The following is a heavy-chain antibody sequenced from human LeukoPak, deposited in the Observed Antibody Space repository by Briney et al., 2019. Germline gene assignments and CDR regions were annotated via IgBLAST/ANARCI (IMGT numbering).Heavy chain of an antibody. CDR3: ARAPRTRTNHYGMGV. CDR1: GFTFSSYD. Sequence: PGGSLRLSCAASGFTFSSYDMHWVRQATGKGLEWVSAIGTAGDTYYPGSVKGRFTISRENAKNSLYLQMNSLRAGDTAVYYCARAPRTRTNHYGMGVWGQGTTVTVSS. V-gene: IGHV3-13*01. D-gene: IGHD2-8*01. CDR2: IGTAGDT. J-gene: IGHJ6*02.